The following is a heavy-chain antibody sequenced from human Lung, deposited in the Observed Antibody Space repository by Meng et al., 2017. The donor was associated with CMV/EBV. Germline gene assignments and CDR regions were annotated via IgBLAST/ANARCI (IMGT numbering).Heavy chain of an antibody. D-gene: IGHD2-2*01. Sequence: SCAASGFTFSSYEMNWVRQAPGKGLEWVSYISSSGSTIYYADSVKGRFTISRDNAKNSLYLQMNSLRAEDTAVYYCATVVVPADKWEFEYWGQGTXVNGAS. CDR1: GFTFSSYE. CDR3: ATVVVPADKWEFEY. CDR2: ISSSGSTI. V-gene: IGHV3-48*03. J-gene: IGHJ4*02.